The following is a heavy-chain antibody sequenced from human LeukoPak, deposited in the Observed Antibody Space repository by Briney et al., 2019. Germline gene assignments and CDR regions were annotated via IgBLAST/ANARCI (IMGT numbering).Heavy chain of an antibody. CDR1: GFTFTSYC. CDR2: VNSDGSST. Sequence: GGSLRLSCAASGFTFTSYCTHWVRHAPGKGLVWVSRVNSDGSSTTYADSAKGRFTISRDNAKNTLYLQMNSLRAEDTAVYYCARGRYYGMDVWGQGTTVTVSS. J-gene: IGHJ6*02. V-gene: IGHV3-74*03. CDR3: ARGRYYGMDV.